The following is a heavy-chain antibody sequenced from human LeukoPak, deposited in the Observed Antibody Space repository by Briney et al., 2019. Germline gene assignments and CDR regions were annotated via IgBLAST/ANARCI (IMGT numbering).Heavy chain of an antibody. D-gene: IGHD3-22*01. CDR1: GFTFCSYG. CDR2: ISSSRSYI. Sequence: PGGSLRLSCAASGFTFCSYGMLRVPQAQGHGLEGVSSISSSRSYIYYADSVKGRFTISRDNAKKSLYLQMNSLRAEDTDVYYCASDYYDSSGYYYALSYFDYWGRGTLVTVSS. J-gene: IGHJ4*02. V-gene: IGHV3-21*01. CDR3: ASDYYDSSGYYYALSYFDY.